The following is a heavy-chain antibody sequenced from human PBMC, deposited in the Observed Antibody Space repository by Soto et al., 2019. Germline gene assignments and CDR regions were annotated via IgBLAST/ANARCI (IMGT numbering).Heavy chain of an antibody. V-gene: IGHV3-33*01. CDR3: ARGPRYCRGGSGYRVGY. CDR2: IWYDGSNK. Sequence: QVQLVESGGGVVQPGRSLRLSCAASGFTFSSYGMHWVRQAPGKGLEWVAVIWYDGSNKYYADSVKGRFTISRDNSKNTLYLQMNSLRAEDTAVYYCARGPRYCRGGSGYRVGYWGQGTLVTVS. CDR1: GFTFSSYG. D-gene: IGHD2-15*01. J-gene: IGHJ4*02.